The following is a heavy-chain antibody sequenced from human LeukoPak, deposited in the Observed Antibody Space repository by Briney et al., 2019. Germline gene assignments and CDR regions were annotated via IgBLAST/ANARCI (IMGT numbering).Heavy chain of an antibody. CDR1: GLTFSRYA. CDR2: ITGSGDTT. D-gene: IGHD6-13*01. V-gene: IGHV3-23*01. CDR3: AKDLRGPAAGTWYFDL. Sequence: PGGSLRLSCAASGLTFSRYAMGWVRQAPGKGLEWVSAITGSGDTTYYADSVEGRFTISRDNSKNTLYLQMNSLRAEDTAVYYCAKDLRGPAAGTWYFDLWGRGTLVTVSS. J-gene: IGHJ2*01.